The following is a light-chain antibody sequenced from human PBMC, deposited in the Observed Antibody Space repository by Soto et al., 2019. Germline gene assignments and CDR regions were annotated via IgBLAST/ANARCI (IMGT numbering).Light chain of an antibody. J-gene: IGKJ2*01. CDR1: QSVSSSY. Sequence: IVLTQSPGTLSLSPGERATLSCRASQSVSSSYLAWYQQKPGQAPRLLIYGASSRATGIPDRFSGSGSGTDFTLTVSRLEPEDFGVYYYQQYGSSPRTFGQGTKLEIK. CDR2: GAS. CDR3: QQYGSSPRT. V-gene: IGKV3-20*01.